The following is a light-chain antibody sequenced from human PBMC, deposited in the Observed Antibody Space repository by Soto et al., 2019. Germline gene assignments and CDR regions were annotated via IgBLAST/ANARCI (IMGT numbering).Light chain of an antibody. CDR3: QQSGGSLKWA. CDR1: QSIARSY. CDR2: ATS. Sequence: EIVLTQSPGTLSLSPGERATLSCRASQSIARSYLVWYQQRPGQAHRLLIYATSSRATGIPDRFSGSGSGTDVTLAISRLEPEDFAVYYCQQSGGSLKWAFGQGTKVEIK. V-gene: IGKV3-20*01. J-gene: IGKJ1*01.